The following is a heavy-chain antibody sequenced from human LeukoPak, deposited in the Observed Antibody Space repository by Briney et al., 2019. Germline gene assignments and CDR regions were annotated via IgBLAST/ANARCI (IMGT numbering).Heavy chain of an antibody. CDR2: ISWNSGSI. CDR3: ARDRGWGMDV. CDR1: GFTFDDYA. Sequence: SGGSLRLSCAASGFTFDDYAMHWVRQAPGKGLEWVSGISWNSGSIGYADSVKGRFTISRDNAKNSLYLQMNSLRAEDTAVYYCARDRGWGMDVWGKGTTVTISS. V-gene: IGHV3-9*01. J-gene: IGHJ6*03. D-gene: IGHD5-12*01.